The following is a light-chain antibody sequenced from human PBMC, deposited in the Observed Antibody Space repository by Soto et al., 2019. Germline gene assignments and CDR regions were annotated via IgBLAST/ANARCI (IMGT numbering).Light chain of an antibody. CDR2: GAL. Sequence: ETVLTQSPGTLSLSPWERATLXXXASQSVTNSYLAWFQQKPGQAPRLLIFGALSRATGIPARFSGTGSGTEFTLTISSLQSEDFALYYCQQYNDWPLTFGQGTKVDIK. CDR1: QSVTNSY. CDR3: QQYNDWPLT. J-gene: IGKJ1*01. V-gene: IGKV3D-15*01.